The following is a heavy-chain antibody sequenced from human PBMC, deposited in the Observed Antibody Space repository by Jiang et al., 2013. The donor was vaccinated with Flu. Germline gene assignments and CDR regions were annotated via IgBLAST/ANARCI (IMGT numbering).Heavy chain of an antibody. CDR3: AREKDTAMADYHYHGLDV. J-gene: IGHJ6*02. D-gene: IGHD5-18*01. V-gene: IGHV1-69*01. Sequence: SGAEVKKPGSSVKVSCKASGGTFRNYAISWVRQAPGQGLEWMGGIIPMFGTASHAQNFQGRVTITADESAGTAYMELSSLRSEDTAVYYCAREKDTAMADYHYHGLDVWGQGTTVTVSS. CDR2: IIPMFGTA. CDR1: GGTFRNYA.